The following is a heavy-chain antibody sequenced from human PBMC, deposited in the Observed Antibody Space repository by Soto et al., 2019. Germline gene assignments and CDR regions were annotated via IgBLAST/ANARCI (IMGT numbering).Heavy chain of an antibody. Sequence: PSETLSLTCTVSGGSISSSSYYWGWIRQPPGKGLEWIGSIYYSGSTYYNPSLKSRVTISVDTSKNQFSLKLSSVTAAVTSLYYCAIHSDTAMVTFPFYYMGVWGNWPTFTVCS. V-gene: IGHV4-39*01. CDR3: AIHSDTAMVTFPFYYMGV. J-gene: IGHJ6*03. CDR2: IYYSGST. CDR1: GGSISSSSYY. D-gene: IGHD5-18*01.